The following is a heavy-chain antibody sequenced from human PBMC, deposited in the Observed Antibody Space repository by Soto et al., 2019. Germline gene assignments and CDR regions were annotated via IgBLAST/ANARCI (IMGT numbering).Heavy chain of an antibody. CDR2: LIHGGST. V-gene: IGHV4-34*12. D-gene: IGHD3-10*02. Sequence: KPSETLSLTCAICNSSLGAFHWTWIRQPPGKGLEWIGELIHGGSTNYNPSLKSRVTFSLDTSKSQFSLHVMSVTAADTAVYYCARSPLSYDYVRQTWREVGDSFDVWGRGTSVTVSS. J-gene: IGHJ3*01. CDR1: NSSLGAFH. CDR3: ARSPLSYDYVRQTWREVGDSFDV.